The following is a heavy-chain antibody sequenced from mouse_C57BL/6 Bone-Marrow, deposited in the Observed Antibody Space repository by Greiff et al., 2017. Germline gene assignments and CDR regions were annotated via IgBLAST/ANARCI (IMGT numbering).Heavy chain of an antibody. CDR1: GYTFTTYP. J-gene: IGHJ2*01. D-gene: IGHD5-1*01. Sequence: VQLVESGAELVKPGASVKMSCKASGYTFTTYPIEWMKQNHGKSLEWIGNFHPYNDDTKYNEKFKGKATLTVEKSSNTVYLELSRLTSDDSAVYYCARSSTFFYYFDYWGQGTTRTVSS. CDR3: ARSSTFFYYFDY. V-gene: IGHV1-47*01. CDR2: FHPYNDDT.